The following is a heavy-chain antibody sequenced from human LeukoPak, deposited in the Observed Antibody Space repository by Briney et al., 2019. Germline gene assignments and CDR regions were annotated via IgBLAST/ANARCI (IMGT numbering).Heavy chain of an antibody. J-gene: IGHJ4*02. D-gene: IGHD6-13*01. CDR3: VCSSSYGIDY. V-gene: IGHV3-53*01. CDR1: GCTVSSNY. Sequence: GGSLRLSCAASGCTVSSNYMSWVRQAPGKGLEWVSVIYSGGSTYYADSVKGRFTISRDNSKNTLYLQMSSLRAEDTAVYYCVCSSSYGIDYWGQGTLVTVSS. CDR2: IYSGGST.